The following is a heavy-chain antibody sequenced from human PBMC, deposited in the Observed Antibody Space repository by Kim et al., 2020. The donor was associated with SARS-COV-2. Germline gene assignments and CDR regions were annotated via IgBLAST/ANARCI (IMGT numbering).Heavy chain of an antibody. Sequence: GGSLRLSCAASGFTFSSYSMNWVRQAPGKGLEWVSYISSSSSTIYYADSVKGRFTISRDNAKNSLYLQMNSLRAEDTAVYYCARPTTIFGVVRGAFDIWGQGTMVTVSS. CDR2: ISSSSSTI. D-gene: IGHD3-3*01. J-gene: IGHJ3*02. CDR1: GFTFSSYS. V-gene: IGHV3-48*04. CDR3: ARPTTIFGVVRGAFDI.